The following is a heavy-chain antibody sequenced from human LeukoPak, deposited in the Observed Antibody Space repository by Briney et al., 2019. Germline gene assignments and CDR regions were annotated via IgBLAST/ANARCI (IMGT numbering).Heavy chain of an antibody. V-gene: IGHV3-33*01. CDR2: IWYDGSTK. CDR3: ARVSGYSNYFDF. J-gene: IGHJ4*02. D-gene: IGHD5-12*01. Sequence: GRSLRLSCAASGFTFSTYGMHWVRQAPGKGLEWVAIIWYDGSTKYYAESVKGRFTISRDNSQNMLYLQMNSLRAEDTAVYYCARVSGYSNYFDFWGQGTLVTVSS. CDR1: GFTFSTYG.